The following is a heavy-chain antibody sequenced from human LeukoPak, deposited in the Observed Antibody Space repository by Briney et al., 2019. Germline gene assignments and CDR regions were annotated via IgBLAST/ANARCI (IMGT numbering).Heavy chain of an antibody. CDR1: GFTFSDYW. Sequence: PGGSLRLSSAASGFTFSDYWMQWVRQAPGKGLEWVANINYHGNENYLLDSVKGRFTISRDNAKNSLFLQMNSLRVEDTAVYYCTRGDPDYWGLGTLVTVSS. CDR2: INYHGNEN. D-gene: IGHD2-21*02. J-gene: IGHJ4*02. V-gene: IGHV3-7*01. CDR3: TRGDPDY.